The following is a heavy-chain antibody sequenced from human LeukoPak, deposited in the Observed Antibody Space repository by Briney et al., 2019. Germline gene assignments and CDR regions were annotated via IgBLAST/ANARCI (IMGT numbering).Heavy chain of an antibody. CDR3: THLFERSTSGYYMDV. CDR2: ICSSSSTK. Sequence: GGSLRLSCAASGFTFSGYSMNWVRQAPGKGLEWVSYICSSSSTKYYADSVKGRFTISRDNAKNTLYLQMNSLRAEDTAVYYCTHLFERSTSGYYMDVWGKGTTVTVSS. J-gene: IGHJ6*03. D-gene: IGHD1-1*01. V-gene: IGHV3-48*04. CDR1: GFTFSGYS.